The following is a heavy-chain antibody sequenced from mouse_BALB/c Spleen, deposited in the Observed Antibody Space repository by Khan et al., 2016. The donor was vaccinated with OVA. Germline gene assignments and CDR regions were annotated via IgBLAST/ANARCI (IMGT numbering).Heavy chain of an antibody. D-gene: IGHD2-1*01. CDR2: INPSTGYT. Sequence: QVQLQQSGAELAKPGASVKMSCKASGYTFTSYWMHWVKQRPGQGLEWIGYINPSTGYTEYNQKFKDKATLTADKSSSTAYMQLSSLTSEDSAVYYCARYYGNYHYAMDYWGQGTSVTVSS. CDR1: GYTFTSYW. CDR3: ARYYGNYHYAMDY. V-gene: IGHV1-7*01. J-gene: IGHJ4*01.